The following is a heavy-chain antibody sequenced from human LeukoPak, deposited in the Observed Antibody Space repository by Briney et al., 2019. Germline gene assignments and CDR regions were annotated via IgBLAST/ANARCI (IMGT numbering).Heavy chain of an antibody. CDR3: ARERSTVAPPHPFDY. Sequence: GGSLRLSCAASGFTFSSYAMHWVRQAPGKGLEWVAVISYDGSNKYYADSVKGRFTISRDNSKNTLYLQMNGLRAEDTAVYYCARERSTVAPPHPFDYWGQGTLVTVSS. D-gene: IGHD4-23*01. J-gene: IGHJ4*02. V-gene: IGHV3-30-3*01. CDR1: GFTFSSYA. CDR2: ISYDGSNK.